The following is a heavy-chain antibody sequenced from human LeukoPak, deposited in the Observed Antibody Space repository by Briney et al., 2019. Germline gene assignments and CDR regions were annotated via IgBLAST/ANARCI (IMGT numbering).Heavy chain of an antibody. CDR1: GGSISSYY. J-gene: IGHJ4*02. CDR2: IYHSGST. V-gene: IGHV4-59*12. CDR3: AREGAAAGPFDY. Sequence: PSETLSLTCTVSGGSISSYYWSWIRQPPGKGLEWIGYIYHSGSTYYNPSLKSRVTISVDRSKNQFSLKLSSVTAADTAVYYCAREGAAAGPFDYWGQGTLVTVSS. D-gene: IGHD6-13*01.